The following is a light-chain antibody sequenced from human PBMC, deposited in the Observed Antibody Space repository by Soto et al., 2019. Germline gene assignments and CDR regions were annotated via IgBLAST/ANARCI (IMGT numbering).Light chain of an antibody. CDR1: QSISSW. CDR3: QQYNSYSSIT. J-gene: IGKJ5*01. V-gene: IGKV1-5*03. Sequence: DIQMTQSPSTLSASVGDRVTITCRASQSISSWLAWYQQKPGKAPKLLIYKASSLESGVPSRFSVSGSGTEFTLTISSLQPDDFATYYCQQYNSYSSITFGQGTPLEIK. CDR2: KAS.